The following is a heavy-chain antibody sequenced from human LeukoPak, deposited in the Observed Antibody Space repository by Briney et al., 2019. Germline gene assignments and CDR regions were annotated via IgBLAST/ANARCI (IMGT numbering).Heavy chain of an antibody. D-gene: IGHD3-3*01. CDR2: ISGSGGST. J-gene: IGHJ5*02. V-gene: IGHV3-23*01. CDR1: GFTFSSYA. Sequence: GGSLRLSCAASGFTFSSYAMSWVRQAPGKGLEWVSAISGSGGSTYYADSVKGRFTISRDNSKNTLYLQMNSLRAEDTAVYYCARVGFDFWSGSSHENWFDPWGQGTLVTVSS. CDR3: ARVGFDFWSGSSHENWFDP.